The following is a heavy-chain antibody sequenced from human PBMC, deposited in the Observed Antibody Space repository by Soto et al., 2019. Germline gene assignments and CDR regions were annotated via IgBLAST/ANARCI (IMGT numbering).Heavy chain of an antibody. Sequence: GESLKISCKGSGYSFTSYWIGWVRQMPGKGLEWMGIIYPGDSDTRYSPSFQGQVTISADKSISTAYLQWSSLKASDTAMYYCARSRGAIAAAQGYYMDVWGKGTTVTVSS. V-gene: IGHV5-51*01. CDR3: ARSRGAIAAAQGYYMDV. CDR2: IYPGDSDT. D-gene: IGHD6-13*01. CDR1: GYSFTSYW. J-gene: IGHJ6*03.